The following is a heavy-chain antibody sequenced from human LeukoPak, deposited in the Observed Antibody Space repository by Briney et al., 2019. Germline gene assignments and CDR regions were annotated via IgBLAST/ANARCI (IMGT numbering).Heavy chain of an antibody. CDR1: GGSISSRSYY. D-gene: IGHD3-10*01. J-gene: IGHJ4*02. V-gene: IGHV4-39*01. Sequence: SSETLSLTCTVSGGSISSRSYYWGWIRQPPGKGLEWIGNIYYSGSTYYNASLKSRVTISVDTSKNQFSLKLSSVTAADTAVYFCARHFPYYGSGSLCFGYWGQGTLVTGSS. CDR3: ARHFPYYGSGSLCFGY. CDR2: IYYSGST.